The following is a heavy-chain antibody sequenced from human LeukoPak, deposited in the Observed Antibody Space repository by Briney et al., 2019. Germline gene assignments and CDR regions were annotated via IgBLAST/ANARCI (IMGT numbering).Heavy chain of an antibody. CDR3: ARGVLGYSYGFDY. D-gene: IGHD5-18*01. CDR1: EFTFNSYA. J-gene: IGHJ4*02. Sequence: GGSLRLSCAASEFTFNSYAMSWVRQAPGKGLELVSSVTGSGGSTYYADFVKGRFTISRDNSKNTLYLQMNSLRGEDTAVYYCARGVLGYSYGFDYWGQGTLVTVSS. CDR2: VTGSGGST. V-gene: IGHV3-23*01.